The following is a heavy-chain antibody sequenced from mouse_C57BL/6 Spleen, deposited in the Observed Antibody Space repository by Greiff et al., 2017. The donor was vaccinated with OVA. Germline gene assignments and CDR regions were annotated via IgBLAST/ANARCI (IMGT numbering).Heavy chain of an antibody. V-gene: IGHV5-9-1*02. D-gene: IGHD4-1*01. J-gene: IGHJ1*03. CDR1: GFTFSSYA. CDR2: ISSGGDYI. Sequence: EVKLVESGEGLVKPGGSLKLSCAASGFTFSSYAMSWVRQTPEKRLEWVAYISSGGDYIYYADTVKGRFTISRDNARNTLYLQMSSLKSEDTAMYYCTRVQTGTLYWYFDVWGTGTTVTVSS. CDR3: TRVQTGTLYWYFDV.